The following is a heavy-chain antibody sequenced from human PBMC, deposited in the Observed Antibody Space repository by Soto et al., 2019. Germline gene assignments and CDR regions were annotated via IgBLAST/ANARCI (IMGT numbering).Heavy chain of an antibody. CDR2: IYYSGST. D-gene: IGHD3-10*01. J-gene: IGHJ4*02. CDR3: ASRKSSPYFDY. CDR1: GGSISSGDYY. Sequence: SETLSLTCTVSGGSISSGDYYWSWIRQPPGKGLEWIGYIYYSGSTYYNPSLKSRVTISVDTSKKQFPLKLSSVTAADTAVYYCASRKSSPYFDYWGQGTLVTVSS. V-gene: IGHV4-30-4*01.